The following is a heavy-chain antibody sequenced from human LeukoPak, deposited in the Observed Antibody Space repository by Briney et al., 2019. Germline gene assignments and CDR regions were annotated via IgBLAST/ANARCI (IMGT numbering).Heavy chain of an antibody. CDR1: GGTFSSYA. CDR2: IIPILGIA. V-gene: IGHV1-69*04. J-gene: IGHJ4*02. CDR3: ARDRGSYYSPTGY. D-gene: IGHD1-26*01. Sequence: SVKVSCKASGGTFSSYAISWVRQAPGQGLEWMGRIIPILGIANYAQKFQGRVTITADKSTSTAYMELSSLRSDDTAVYYCARDRGSYYSPTGYWGQGTLVTVSS.